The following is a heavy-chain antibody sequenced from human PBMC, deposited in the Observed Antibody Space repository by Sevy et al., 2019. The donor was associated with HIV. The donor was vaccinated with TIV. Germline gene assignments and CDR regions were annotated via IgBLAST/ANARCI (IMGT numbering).Heavy chain of an antibody. Sequence: GGSLRLSCAASGFTFSSYWMSWVRQAPGKGLEWVANIKQDGSEKYYVDSVKGRFTISRDNAKNSLYPQMNSLRAEDTAVYYCARGIGAYYFDYWGQGTLVTVSS. J-gene: IGHJ4*02. CDR2: IKQDGSEK. D-gene: IGHD2-15*01. V-gene: IGHV3-7*03. CDR3: ARGIGAYYFDY. CDR1: GFTFSSYW.